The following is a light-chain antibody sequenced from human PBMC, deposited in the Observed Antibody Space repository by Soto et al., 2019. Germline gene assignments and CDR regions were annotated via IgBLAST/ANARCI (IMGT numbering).Light chain of an antibody. CDR3: QHYNSYSEA. V-gene: IGKV1-5*03. CDR1: QTISSW. Sequence: DIQMTQSPSSLSASLGDRVTITCRASQTISSWLAWYQQKPGKAPKLLIYKASTLKSGVPSRFSGSGSRTELTRTGSTLPPDDFPTYYCQHYNSYSEAFGQGTKVDI. CDR2: KAS. J-gene: IGKJ1*01.